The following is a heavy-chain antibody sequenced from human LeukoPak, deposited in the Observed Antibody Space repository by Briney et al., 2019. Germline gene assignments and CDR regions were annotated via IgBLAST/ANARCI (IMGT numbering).Heavy chain of an antibody. CDR3: ARAPVVGGLLDY. V-gene: IGHV4-39*07. CDR1: GGSISSSSYY. D-gene: IGHD2-15*01. J-gene: IGHJ4*02. Sequence: SETLSLTCTVSGGSISSSSYYWGWIRQPPGKGLEWIGSIYYSGSTYYNPSLKSRVTISVDTSKNQFSLKLSSVTAADTAMYYCARAPVVGGLLDYWGQGTLVT. CDR2: IYYSGST.